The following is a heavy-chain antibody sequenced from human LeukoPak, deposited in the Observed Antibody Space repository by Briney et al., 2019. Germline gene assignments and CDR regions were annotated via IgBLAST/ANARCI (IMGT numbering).Heavy chain of an antibody. Sequence: PGESLRLSCAASGFTFSSYDMHWVRQATGKGLEWVSAIGTAGDTYYPGSVKGRFTISRENAKNSLYLQMNSLRAGDTAVYYCARGEDVDTAMLSGGMDVWGQGTTVTVSS. V-gene: IGHV3-13*01. J-gene: IGHJ6*02. CDR2: IGTAGDT. CDR1: GFTFSSYD. D-gene: IGHD5-18*01. CDR3: ARGEDVDTAMLSGGMDV.